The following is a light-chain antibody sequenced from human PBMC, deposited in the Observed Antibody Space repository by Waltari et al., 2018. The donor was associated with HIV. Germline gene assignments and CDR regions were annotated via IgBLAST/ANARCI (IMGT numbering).Light chain of an antibody. CDR1: SSNSGSYT. CDR3: ATWDGSLNAWV. CDR2: SNN. V-gene: IGLV1-44*01. Sequence: QSVVTQPTSASGTPGQRVTISCSGSSSNSGSYTLNWYQQVPGTAPKLLIVSNNQRPSGVPDRFSGSKSGTSASLAISGLQSEDEADYYCATWDGSLNAWVFGGGTKLTVL. J-gene: IGLJ3*02.